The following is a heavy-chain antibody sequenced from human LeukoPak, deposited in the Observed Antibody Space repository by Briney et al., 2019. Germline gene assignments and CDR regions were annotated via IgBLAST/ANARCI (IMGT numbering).Heavy chain of an antibody. CDR3: ARTKGYSSGWYGYYFDY. Sequence: SETLSLTCTVSGYSISSGYYWGWIRQPPGKGLEWIGSIYYTGSTYYNPSLKSRLTISVDTSKNQFSLKLSSVTAADTAVYYCARTKGYSSGWYGYYFDYWGQGTQVTVSS. CDR2: IYYTGST. V-gene: IGHV4-38-2*02. J-gene: IGHJ4*02. D-gene: IGHD6-19*01. CDR1: GYSISSGYY.